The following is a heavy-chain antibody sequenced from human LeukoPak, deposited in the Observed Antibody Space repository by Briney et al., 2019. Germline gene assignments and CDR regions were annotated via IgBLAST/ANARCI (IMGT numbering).Heavy chain of an antibody. D-gene: IGHD3-16*02. J-gene: IGHJ5*02. Sequence: PGGSLRLSCAASGFTFDDYGMSWVRQAPGKGLEWVSGINWNGGSTGYADSVKGRFTISRDNAKNSLYLQMNSLRAEDTALYHCARAHRDKYDYVWGSYPYNWFDPWGQGTLVTVSS. CDR2: INWNGGST. CDR1: GFTFDDYG. V-gene: IGHV3-20*01. CDR3: ARAHRDKYDYVWGSYPYNWFDP.